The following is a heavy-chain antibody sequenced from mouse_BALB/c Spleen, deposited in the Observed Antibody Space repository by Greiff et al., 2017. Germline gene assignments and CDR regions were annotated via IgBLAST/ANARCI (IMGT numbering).Heavy chain of an antibody. CDR1: GFSLTSYG. V-gene: IGHV2-9*02. D-gene: IGHD1-1*01. Sequence: VQLVESGPGLVAPSQSLSITCTVSGFSLTSYGVHWVRQPPGKGLEWLGVIWAGGSTNYNSALMSRLSISKDNSKSQVFLKMNSLQTDDTAMYYCARGAKIYYYGSSSYYAMDYWGQGTSVTVSS. CDR3: ARGAKIYYYGSSSYYAMDY. CDR2: IWAGGST. J-gene: IGHJ4*01.